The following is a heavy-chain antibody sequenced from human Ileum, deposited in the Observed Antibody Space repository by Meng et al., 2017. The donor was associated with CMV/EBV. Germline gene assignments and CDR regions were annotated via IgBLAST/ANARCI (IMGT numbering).Heavy chain of an antibody. CDR3: ARGCSSTSCYSDAFDI. J-gene: IGHJ3*02. Sequence: GSLRLSCTVSGGSISSSSYYWGWIRQPPGKGLEWIGSIYYSGSTYYNPSLKSRVTISVDTSKNQFPLKLSSVTAADTAVYYCARGCSSTSCYSDAFDIWGQGTMVTVSS. CDR2: IYYSGST. CDR1: GGSISSSSYY. V-gene: IGHV4-39*01. D-gene: IGHD2-2*01.